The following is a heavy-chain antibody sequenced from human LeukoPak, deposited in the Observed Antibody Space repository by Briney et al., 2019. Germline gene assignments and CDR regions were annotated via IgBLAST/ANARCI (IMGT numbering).Heavy chain of an antibody. CDR3: ARGRYCGTLNCRAFDS. CDR2: ISSSNSTI. D-gene: IGHD2-21*01. Sequence: PGGSLRLSCEASGFSFSSYSMNWVRQAPGKGLEWVSYISSSNSTIYYADSVKSRFTISRDNAKNSLYLQMNSLRAEDTAVYFCARGRYCGTLNCRAFDSWGQGTLVTVSS. CDR1: GFSFSSYS. J-gene: IGHJ4*02. V-gene: IGHV3-48*01.